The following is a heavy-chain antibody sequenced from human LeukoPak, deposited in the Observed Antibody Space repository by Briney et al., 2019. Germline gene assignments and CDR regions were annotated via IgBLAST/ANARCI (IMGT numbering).Heavy chain of an antibody. CDR1: GFPFISFA. CDR3: ATYRQVLLPFES. D-gene: IGHD2-8*02. CDR2: ISFDGGNK. Sequence: DPGGPLRLSFEASGFPFISFALNWARQAPAKGLDWLAVISFDGGNKYYADSVKGRFTISRDNSKNTLYLQMNSLRAEDTAIYYCATYRQVLLPFESWGQGTLVTVSS. V-gene: IGHV3-33*05. J-gene: IGHJ4*02.